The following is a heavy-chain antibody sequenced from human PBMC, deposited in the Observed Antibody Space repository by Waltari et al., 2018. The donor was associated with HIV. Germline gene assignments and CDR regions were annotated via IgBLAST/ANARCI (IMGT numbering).Heavy chain of an antibody. Sequence: VQVVQSGAEVKKPGSSVKVSCQASGDTLSNYAVSWVRQAPGQGLEWMGRINPAIGIAMHTDKCQDRVTINADKATNSAYMELGGLRSEDTALYFCALGRIDDIRSGRENLGGFDPWGPGTLVSVSS. CDR1: GDTLSNYA. CDR3: ALGRIDDIRSGRENLGGFDP. V-gene: IGHV1-69*04. CDR2: INPAIGIA. D-gene: IGHD3-3*01. J-gene: IGHJ5*02.